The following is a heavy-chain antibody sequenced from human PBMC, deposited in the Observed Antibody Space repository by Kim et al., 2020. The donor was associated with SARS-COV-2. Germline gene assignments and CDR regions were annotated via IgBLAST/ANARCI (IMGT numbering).Heavy chain of an antibody. Sequence: GGSLRLSCAASGFTFSSYSMNWVRQAPGKGLEWVSSISSSSSYIYYADSVKGRFTISRDNAKNSLYLQVNSLRAEDTAVYYCARDYYYDSSGASRFDYWGQGTLVTVSS. D-gene: IGHD3-22*01. CDR3: ARDYYYDSSGASRFDY. CDR2: ISSSSSYI. CDR1: GFTFSSYS. V-gene: IGHV3-21*01. J-gene: IGHJ4*02.